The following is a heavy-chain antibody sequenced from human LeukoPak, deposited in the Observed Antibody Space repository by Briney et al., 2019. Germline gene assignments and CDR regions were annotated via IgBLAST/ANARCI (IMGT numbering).Heavy chain of an antibody. CDR2: INTDGSIT. CDR3: ASLGTLVP. CDR1: GFTFSTSW. Sequence: GGSLRLSCAASGFTFSTSWMHWVRQAPGKGLVWVSRINTDGSITTYADSVKGRFTISRDNAKNTLYLQMNSLRDEDTAVYYCASLGTLVPWGQGTLVTVPS. J-gene: IGHJ5*02. V-gene: IGHV3-74*03. D-gene: IGHD3-9*01.